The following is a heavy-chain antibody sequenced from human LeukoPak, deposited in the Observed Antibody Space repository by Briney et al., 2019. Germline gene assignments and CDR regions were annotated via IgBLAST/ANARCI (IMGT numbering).Heavy chain of an antibody. J-gene: IGHJ3*02. D-gene: IGHD2-2*01. CDR1: GGSIGSGSYY. V-gene: IGHV4-61*02. CDR2: IYTSGST. Sequence: SETLSLTCTVSGGSIGSGSYYWSWIRQPAGKGLEWIGRIYTSGSTNYNPSLKSRVTISVDTSKNQFSLKLSSVTAADTAVYYCAREVVVPAPGAFDIWGQGTMVTVSS. CDR3: AREVVVPAPGAFDI.